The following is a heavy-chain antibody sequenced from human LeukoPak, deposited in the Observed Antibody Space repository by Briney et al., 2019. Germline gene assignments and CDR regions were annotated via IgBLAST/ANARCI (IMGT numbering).Heavy chain of an antibody. CDR3: ATGLDSSGYIPEY. CDR2: IIPIFGTA. D-gene: IGHD3-22*01. Sequence: SVKVSCKASGGTFSSYAISWVRQAPGQGLEWMGGIIPIFGTANYAQKFQGRVTITADESTSTAYMELSSLRSEDTAVYYCATGLDSSGYIPEYWGQGTLVTVSS. J-gene: IGHJ4*02. CDR1: GGTFSSYA. V-gene: IGHV1-69*13.